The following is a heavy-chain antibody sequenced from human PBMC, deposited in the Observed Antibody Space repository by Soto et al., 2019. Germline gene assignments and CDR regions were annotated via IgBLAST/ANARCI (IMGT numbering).Heavy chain of an antibody. CDR3: ARASSGYDYGYYYGMDV. J-gene: IGHJ6*02. CDR2: ISAYNGNT. D-gene: IGHD5-12*01. CDR1: GYTFTSYG. Sequence: ASVKVSCKASGYTFTSYGISWVRQAPGQGLEWMGWISAYNGNTNYAQKLQGRVTMTTDTSTSTAYMELRSLRSDDTAVYYCARASSGYDYGYYYGMDVWGQGTTVTVSS. V-gene: IGHV1-18*01.